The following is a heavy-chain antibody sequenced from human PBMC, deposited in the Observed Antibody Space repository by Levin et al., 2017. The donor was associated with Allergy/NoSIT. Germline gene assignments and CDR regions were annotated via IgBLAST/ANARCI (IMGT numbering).Heavy chain of an antibody. CDR2: IYSGGST. CDR1: GFTVSSNY. D-gene: IGHD2-15*01. Sequence: GESLKISCAASGFTVSSNYMSWVRQAPGKGLEWVSVIYSGGSTYYADSVKGRFTISRDNSKNTLYLQMNSLRAEDTAVYYCASRRGYCSGGSCYLIDAFDSWGQGTMVTVSS. CDR3: ASRRGYCSGGSCYLIDAFDS. J-gene: IGHJ3*02. V-gene: IGHV3-53*01.